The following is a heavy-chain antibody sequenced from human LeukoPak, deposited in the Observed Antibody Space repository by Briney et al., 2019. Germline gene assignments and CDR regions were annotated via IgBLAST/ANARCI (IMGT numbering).Heavy chain of an antibody. V-gene: IGHV3-20*01. CDR2: INWNGGST. Sequence: PGGSLRLSCAASGFTFDDYGMSWVRQAPGKGLEWVSGINWNGGSTGYADSVKGRFTISRDNAKNSLYLQINSLRAEDTALYHCARASVRYYDILTGYYDYYYMDVWGKGTTVTISS. CDR1: GFTFDDYG. J-gene: IGHJ6*03. CDR3: ARASVRYYDILTGYYDYYYMDV. D-gene: IGHD3-9*01.